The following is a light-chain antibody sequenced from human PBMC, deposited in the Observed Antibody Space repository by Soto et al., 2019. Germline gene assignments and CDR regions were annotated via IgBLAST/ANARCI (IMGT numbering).Light chain of an antibody. J-gene: IGLJ1*01. Sequence: QSALTQPPSVSAAPGQRVTISCSGSASNIGNNSVSWYQQLPGAAPKLLIYDDNNRPSGIPDRFSGSKSGTSATLGITGLQTGDEADYYCGTWDTSLPACVFGPGTKLTDL. CDR3: GTWDTSLPACV. V-gene: IGLV1-51*01. CDR1: ASNIGNNS. CDR2: DDN.